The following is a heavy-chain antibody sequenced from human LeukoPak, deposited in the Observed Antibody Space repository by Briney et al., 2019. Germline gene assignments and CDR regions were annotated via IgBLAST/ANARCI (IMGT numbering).Heavy chain of an antibody. CDR1: GFTFSSYW. CDR3: ARAKPADFDL. J-gene: IGHJ2*01. V-gene: IGHV3-74*01. Sequence: PGGSLRLSCAASGFTFSSYWMNWVRQAPGKGLVWVSRIASDGSSTTYADSVKGRFTLSRDNAKNTVYLQMNNLRAEDTAVYYCARAKPADFDLWGRGTLVTVSS. CDR2: IASDGSST.